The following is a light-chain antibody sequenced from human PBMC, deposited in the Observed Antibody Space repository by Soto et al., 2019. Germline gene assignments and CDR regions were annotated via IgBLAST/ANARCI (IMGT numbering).Light chain of an antibody. J-gene: IGKJ1*01. CDR2: GAS. Sequence: EVGLTQVPGTLSLSPGERPTLSCRASQTITGTYLAWYQQKPGQAPRLLIHGASTRATGIPDRFSGGGTGTDFNLNISRVEPEDFAMYYCQQYGTSMRWTFGQGTKVEVK. V-gene: IGKV3-20*01. CDR1: QTITGTY. CDR3: QQYGTSMRWT.